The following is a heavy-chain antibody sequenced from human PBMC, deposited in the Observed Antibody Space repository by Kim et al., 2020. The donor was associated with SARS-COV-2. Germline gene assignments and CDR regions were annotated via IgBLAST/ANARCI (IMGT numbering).Heavy chain of an antibody. CDR2: IGTAGDT. CDR1: GFTFSSYD. D-gene: IGHD3-10*01. Sequence: GGSMRLSCAASGFTFSSYDMHWVRQATGKGLEWVSAIGTAGDTYYPGSVKGRFTISRENAKNSLYRQMNSLRAGDTAVYYCARAYWGSGSYYNGYYYYGMVVWGQGTTVTVSS. V-gene: IGHV3-13*01. CDR3: ARAYWGSGSYYNGYYYYGMVV. J-gene: IGHJ6*02.